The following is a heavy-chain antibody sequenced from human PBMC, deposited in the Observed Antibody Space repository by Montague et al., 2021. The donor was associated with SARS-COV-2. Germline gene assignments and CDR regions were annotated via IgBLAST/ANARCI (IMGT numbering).Heavy chain of an antibody. J-gene: IGHJ4*02. CDR1: GGSISSYS. V-gene: IGHV4-59*01. CDR3: ASGRGGSYLYYFDY. Sequence: SETLSLTCPVSGGSISSYSWSWIRHPPGKGLEWIGYIYYSGSTNYNPSLKSRVTILVYMSKNQFSLKLSSVTAADTDVCYCASGRGGSYLYYFDYWGQGTMVTVSS. D-gene: IGHD1-26*01. CDR2: IYYSGST.